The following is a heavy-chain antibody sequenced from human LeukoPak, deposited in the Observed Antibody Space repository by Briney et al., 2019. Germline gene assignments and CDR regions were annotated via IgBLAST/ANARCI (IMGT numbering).Heavy chain of an antibody. CDR3: ARFEMATIRGGDD. V-gene: IGHV1-2*02. J-gene: IGHJ4*02. D-gene: IGHD5-24*01. CDR2: INPNSGGT. CDR1: GYTFTGYY. Sequence: ASVKVSCKASGYTFTGYYMRWVRQAPGQGLEWMGWINPNSGGTNYAQKFQGRVTMTRDTSISTAYMELSRLRSDDTAVYYCARFEMATIRGGDDWGQGTLVTVSS.